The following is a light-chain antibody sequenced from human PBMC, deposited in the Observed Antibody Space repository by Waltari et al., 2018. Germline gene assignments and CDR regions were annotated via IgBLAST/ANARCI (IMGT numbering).Light chain of an antibody. J-gene: IGLJ1*01. CDR3: NSYTSTSTLV. CDR1: SSDIGDYNY. Sequence: QSALTQPASVSGSPGPSITISCTGSSSDIGDYNYVPWYQQYPGQAPKLILFDVTDRPSGVSPRFSGSKSGNTASLTISGLQTEDEADYYCNSYTSTSTLVFGTGTKVTVL. CDR2: DVT. V-gene: IGLV2-14*03.